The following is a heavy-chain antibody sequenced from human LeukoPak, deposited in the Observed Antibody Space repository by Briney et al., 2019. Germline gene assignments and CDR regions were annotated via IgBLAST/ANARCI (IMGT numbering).Heavy chain of an antibody. D-gene: IGHD1-26*01. Sequence: GGSLRLSCAASGFTFSSYWMSWVRQAPGKGLEWVANIKQDGSEKYYVDSVKGRFTISRDNAKNSLYLQMNTLRAEDTAVYYCAKEETYSGSYFRNDASDIWGQGTMVTVSS. CDR2: IKQDGSEK. J-gene: IGHJ3*02. CDR1: GFTFSSYW. CDR3: AKEETYSGSYFRNDASDI. V-gene: IGHV3-7*01.